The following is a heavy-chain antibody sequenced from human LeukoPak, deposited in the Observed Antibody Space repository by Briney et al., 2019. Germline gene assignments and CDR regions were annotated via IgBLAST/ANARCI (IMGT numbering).Heavy chain of an antibody. J-gene: IGHJ6*03. Sequence: GGSLRLSCAASGFTFSSYWMHWVRQAPGKGLVWVSRINSDGSSTSYADSVKGRFTISRDNAKNTLYLQMNSLRAEDTAVYYCARDYYGSGSYEIYYYYYMDVWGKGTTITVSS. CDR1: GFTFSSYW. V-gene: IGHV3-74*01. CDR3: ARDYYGSGSYEIYYYYYMDV. D-gene: IGHD3-10*01. CDR2: INSDGSST.